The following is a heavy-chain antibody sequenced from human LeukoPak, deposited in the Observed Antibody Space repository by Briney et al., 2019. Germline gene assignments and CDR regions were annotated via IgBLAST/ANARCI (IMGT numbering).Heavy chain of an antibody. CDR2: IYYSGST. V-gene: IGHV4-59*01. J-gene: IGHJ4*02. Sequence: SETLSLTCTVSGGSISGYYWSWIRQPPGKGLEWIGYIYYSGSTNYNPSLKSRVTISVDTSKNQFSLKLSSVTAADTAVYYCARDSGDILTGYYHFDYWGQGTLVTVSS. D-gene: IGHD3-9*01. CDR1: GGSISGYY. CDR3: ARDSGDILTGYYHFDY.